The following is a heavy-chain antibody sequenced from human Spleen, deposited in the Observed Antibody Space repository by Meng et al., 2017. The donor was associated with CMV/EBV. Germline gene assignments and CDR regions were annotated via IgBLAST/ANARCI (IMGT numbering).Heavy chain of an antibody. CDR1: GFSFGSYG. Sequence: GGSLRLSCAASGFSFGSYGMQWVRQAPGKGLEWVSFIRYDGNNKDYGASVKGRFTVSRDNSKNMVYLQMNSLRAEDTAVYYCARGFSATGFDYWGQGTLVTVSS. V-gene: IGHV3-30*02. D-gene: IGHD1-14*01. CDR3: ARGFSATGFDY. J-gene: IGHJ4*02. CDR2: IRYDGNNK.